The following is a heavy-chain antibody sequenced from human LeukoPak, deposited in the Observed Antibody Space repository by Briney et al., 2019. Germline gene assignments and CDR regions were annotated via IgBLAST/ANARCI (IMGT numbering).Heavy chain of an antibody. CDR3: ARVPESRGSYLDY. CDR1: GYTFTSYY. CDR2: INPSGGST. D-gene: IGHD1-26*01. V-gene: IGHV1-46*01. Sequence: ASVKVSGKASGYTFTSYYMHWVRQAPGQGLEWMGIINPSGGSTSYAQKFQGRVTMTRDMSTSTVYMELSSLRSEDTAVYYCARVPESRGSYLDYWGQGTLVTVSS. J-gene: IGHJ4*02.